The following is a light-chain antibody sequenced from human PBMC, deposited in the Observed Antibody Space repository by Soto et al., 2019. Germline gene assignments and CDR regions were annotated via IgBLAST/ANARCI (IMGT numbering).Light chain of an antibody. Sequence: QSVLTQPASVSGSPGQSVTISCTGTSSGVGGYNYVSWYQQHPGKAPKLVIFEVSIRPSGVSIRFSGSKSGNTASLTISGLQTEDEADYYCSSYTSRPSLFVFGSGTKVTVL. CDR1: SSGVGGYNY. J-gene: IGLJ1*01. V-gene: IGLV2-14*01. CDR3: SSYTSRPSLFV. CDR2: EVS.